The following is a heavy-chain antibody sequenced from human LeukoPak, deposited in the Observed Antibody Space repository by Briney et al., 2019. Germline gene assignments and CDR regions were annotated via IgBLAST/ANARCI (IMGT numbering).Heavy chain of an antibody. J-gene: IGHJ4*02. V-gene: IGHV3-48*03. Sequence: GGSLRLSCAASGFTFSSYEMNWVRQAPGKGLEWVSYISSSGSTIYYADSVKGRFTISRDNAKNSLYLQMNSLRSEDTAVYYCARVGYCSGGSCYPFLKSWAFDYWGQGTLVTVSS. CDR2: ISSSGSTI. D-gene: IGHD2-15*01. CDR3: ARVGYCSGGSCYPFLKSWAFDY. CDR1: GFTFSSYE.